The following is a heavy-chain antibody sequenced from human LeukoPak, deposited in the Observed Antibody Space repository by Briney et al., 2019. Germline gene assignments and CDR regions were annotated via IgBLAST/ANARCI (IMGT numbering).Heavy chain of an antibody. CDR1: GGSFSGYY. CDR2: INHSGST. J-gene: IGHJ6*02. V-gene: IGHV4-34*01. Sequence: SETLSHTCAVYGGSFSGYYWSWIRQPPGKGLEWIGEINHSGSTNYNPSLKSRVTISVDTSKNQFSLKLSSVTAADTAVYYCARNRVYAPQDGMDVWGQGTTVTVSS. CDR3: ARNRVYAPQDGMDV. D-gene: IGHD2-8*01.